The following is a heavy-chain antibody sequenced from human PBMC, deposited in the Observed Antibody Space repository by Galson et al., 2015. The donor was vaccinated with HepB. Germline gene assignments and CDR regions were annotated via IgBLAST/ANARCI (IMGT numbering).Heavy chain of an antibody. Sequence: SVKVSCKASGYTFTSYYMHWVRQAPGQGLEWMGVINPSGGTTSHAQKFQGRVTMTRDTSTSTVYMELSSLRSEDTAVYYCARDLYSYSGRSVYSHFDHWGQGTLVTVSS. D-gene: IGHD3-22*01. CDR2: INPSGGTT. J-gene: IGHJ4*02. CDR3: ARDLYSYSGRSVYSHFDH. CDR1: GYTFTSYY. V-gene: IGHV1-46*03.